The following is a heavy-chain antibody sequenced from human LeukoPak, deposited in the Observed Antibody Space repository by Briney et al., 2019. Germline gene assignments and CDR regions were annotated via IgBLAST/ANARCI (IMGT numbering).Heavy chain of an antibody. CDR3: ATAPPIAAAAKFDY. D-gene: IGHD6-13*01. V-gene: IGHV1-24*01. CDR2: FDPEDGET. Sequence: GASVKVSCKVSGYTLTELSVHWVRQAPGKGLEWMGGFDPEDGETIYAQKFQGRVTMTEDTSTDTAYMELSSLRSEDTAVYYCATAPPIAAAAKFDYWGQGTLVTVSS. J-gene: IGHJ4*02. CDR1: GYTLTELS.